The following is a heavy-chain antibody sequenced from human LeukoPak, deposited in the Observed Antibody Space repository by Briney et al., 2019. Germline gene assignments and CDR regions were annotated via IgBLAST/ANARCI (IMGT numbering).Heavy chain of an antibody. V-gene: IGHV1-18*01. J-gene: IGHJ5*02. CDR1: GYTFTSYG. Sequence: ASVKVSCKASGYTFTSYGISWVRQAPGQGLEWMGWISAYNGNTNYAQNLQGRVTMTTDTSTSTAYMELRSLRSDATAVYYCAREGPTVFSGNWFDPWGQGTLVTVSS. CDR3: AREGPTVFSGNWFDP. D-gene: IGHD4-17*01. CDR2: ISAYNGNT.